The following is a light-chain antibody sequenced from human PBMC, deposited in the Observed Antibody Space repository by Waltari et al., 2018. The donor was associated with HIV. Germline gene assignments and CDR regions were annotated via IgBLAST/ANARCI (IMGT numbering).Light chain of an antibody. CDR2: EVA. Sequence: QSALTQPASVSGSLGQSITLSCTGTSSDIGGYDYVSWYQQPPGRAPKLLIFEVANRPSGVSSRFSASKSGNTASLTISGLQAEDEADYYCSSYTSSISLVVFGGGTKLTVL. CDR3: SSYTSSISLVV. V-gene: IGLV2-14*01. J-gene: IGLJ3*02. CDR1: SSDIGGYDY.